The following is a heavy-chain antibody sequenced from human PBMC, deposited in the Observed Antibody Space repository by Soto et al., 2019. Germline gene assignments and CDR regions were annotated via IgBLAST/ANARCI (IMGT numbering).Heavy chain of an antibody. J-gene: IGHJ4*02. CDR3: ARENQRVPFGSYFDS. Sequence: SETLSIACTFCVSCISGGYYWTWVRQHPGEVLEWIGHIYYSGSTSYNPSLRSRLTISVDRSKGQFSLLLTSVTAADTAVYFCARENQRVPFGSYFDSWGQGTLVTV. V-gene: IGHV4-31*03. CDR2: IYYSGST. D-gene: IGHD3-10*01. CDR1: VSCISGGYY.